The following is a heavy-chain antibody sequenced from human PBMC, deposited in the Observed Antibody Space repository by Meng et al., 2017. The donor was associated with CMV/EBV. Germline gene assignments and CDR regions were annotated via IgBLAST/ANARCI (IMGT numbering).Heavy chain of an antibody. CDR3: ARERATCGGDCYRGWLDP. V-gene: IGHV1-69*05. CDR1: GSTFSSYA. J-gene: IGHJ5*02. CDR2: IIPIFGTA. Sequence: SVKVSCKASGSTFSSYAISWVRQAPGQGLEWMGGIIPIFGTANYAQKFQGRVTMTRDTSTSTVYMELSSLRSEDTAVYYCARERATCGGDCYRGWLDPWGQGTLVTVSS. D-gene: IGHD2-21*01.